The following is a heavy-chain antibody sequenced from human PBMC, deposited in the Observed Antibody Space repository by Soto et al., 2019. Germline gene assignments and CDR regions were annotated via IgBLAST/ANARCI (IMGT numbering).Heavy chain of an antibody. CDR2: ISAYNGNT. D-gene: IGHD2-21*02. CDR3: ARLTRDVVVTSYGMAV. CDR1: GYTFTSYG. Sequence: QVQLVQSGAEVKQPGASVKVSCKASGYTFTSYGISWVRQAPGQGLEWMGWISAYNGNTNYAQKLQGRVTMTTDTSTSTDYMELRSLRSDDTAVYYCARLTRDVVVTSYGMAVWGQGTTVTVSS. V-gene: IGHV1-18*01. J-gene: IGHJ6*02.